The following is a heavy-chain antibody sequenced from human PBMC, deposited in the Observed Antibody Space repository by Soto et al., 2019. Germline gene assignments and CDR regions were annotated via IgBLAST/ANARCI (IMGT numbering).Heavy chain of an antibody. V-gene: IGHV3-30*18. J-gene: IGHJ6*02. D-gene: IGHD5-12*01. CDR3: AKDLEGEMATILTFGPYYYYGMDV. Sequence: GGSLILSCAASGFTFSSYCMHWVRQAPGKGLEWVAVISYDGSNKYYADSVKGRFTTSRDNSKNTLYLQMNSLRAEDTAVYYCAKDLEGEMATILTFGPYYYYGMDVWGQGTTVTVSS. CDR2: ISYDGSNK. CDR1: GFTFSSYC.